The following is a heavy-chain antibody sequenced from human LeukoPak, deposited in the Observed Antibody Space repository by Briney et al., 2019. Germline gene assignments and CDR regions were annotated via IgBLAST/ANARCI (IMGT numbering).Heavy chain of an antibody. CDR2: IYHSGST. CDR1: GVSISSNNW. J-gene: IGHJ4*02. CDR3: ARGLTYSTQSAPE. D-gene: IGHD6-13*01. Sequence: PSETLSLTCAVSGVSISSNNWWSWVRQTPGKGLEWIGEIYHSGSTKYNPSLTSRVTTSVDKSLNQLSLRVNSLTAADTAVYYCARGLTYSTQSAPEWGQGTLVTVSS. V-gene: IGHV4-4*02.